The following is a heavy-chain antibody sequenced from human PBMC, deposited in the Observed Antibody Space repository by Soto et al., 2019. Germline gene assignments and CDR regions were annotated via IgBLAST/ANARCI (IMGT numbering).Heavy chain of an antibody. CDR2: INACNGNT. Sequence: XSVKVSGTASGYSRTSYAMHWVRQAPGRRLEWMGWINACNGNTKYSQKFQGRVTITRDTSASTAYMELSSLRSEDTAVYYCARQLSRAPSKTGFDPWGQGTLVTVPQ. J-gene: IGHJ5*02. CDR1: GYSRTSYA. CDR3: ARQLSRAPSKTGFDP. D-gene: IGHD1-1*01. V-gene: IGHV1-3*01.